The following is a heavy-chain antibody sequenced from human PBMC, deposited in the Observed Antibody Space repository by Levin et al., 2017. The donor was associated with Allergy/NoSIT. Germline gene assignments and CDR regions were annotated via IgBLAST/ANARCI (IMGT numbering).Heavy chain of an antibody. D-gene: IGHD6-19*01. Sequence: SCPVSGGSLTAGYWWTWLRQSPEKGLEWIGQVSFGGETNYNPSLESRVTMSVDHSKNQFSLILNSMAAADTAIYYCARSVWAVSGAWGQGILVTVSS. CDR1: GGSLTAGYW. V-gene: IGHV4-4*02. CDR3: ARSVWAVSGA. CDR2: VSFGGET. J-gene: IGHJ5*02.